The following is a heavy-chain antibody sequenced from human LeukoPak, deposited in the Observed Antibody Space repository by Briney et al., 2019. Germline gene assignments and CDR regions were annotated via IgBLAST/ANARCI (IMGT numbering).Heavy chain of an antibody. J-gene: IGHJ6*02. CDR3: ARDSRVAVFGGPGMDV. Sequence: SQTLSLTCTVSDGSISSGGYYWSWIRQHPGKGLEWIGYIYYSGSTYYNPSLKSRVTISVDTSKNQFSLKLSSVTAADTAVYYCARDSRVAVFGGPGMDVWGQGTTVTVSS. CDR2: IYYSGST. CDR1: DGSISSGGYY. V-gene: IGHV4-31*03. D-gene: IGHD3-3*01.